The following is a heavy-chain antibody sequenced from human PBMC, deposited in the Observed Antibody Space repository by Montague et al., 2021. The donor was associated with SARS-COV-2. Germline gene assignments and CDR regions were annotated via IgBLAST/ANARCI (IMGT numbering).Heavy chain of an antibody. CDR2: IYYSGST. CDR1: GGSISSHY. Sequence: SETLSLTCTVSGGSISSHYWSWIRQPPGKGLEWIGYIYYSGSTNYNPSLKSRVPISVDTYKNQFSLKLSSVTAADTAVYYCARGFDPWGQGTLVTVSS. CDR3: ARGFDP. V-gene: IGHV4-59*11. J-gene: IGHJ5*02.